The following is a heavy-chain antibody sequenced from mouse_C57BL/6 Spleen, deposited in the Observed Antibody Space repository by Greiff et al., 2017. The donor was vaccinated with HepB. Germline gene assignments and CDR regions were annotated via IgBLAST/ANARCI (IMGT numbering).Heavy chain of an antibody. CDR1: GFTFSSYA. D-gene: IGHD2-1*01. CDR3: AREGGNYLYYFDY. CDR2: ISDGGSYT. V-gene: IGHV5-4*01. Sequence: EVQVVESGGGLVKPGGSLKLSCAASGFTFSSYAMSWVRQTPEKRLEWVATISDGGSYTYYPDNVKGRFTISRDNAKNNLYLQMSHLKSEDTAMYYCAREGGNYLYYFDYWGQGTTLTVSS. J-gene: IGHJ2*01.